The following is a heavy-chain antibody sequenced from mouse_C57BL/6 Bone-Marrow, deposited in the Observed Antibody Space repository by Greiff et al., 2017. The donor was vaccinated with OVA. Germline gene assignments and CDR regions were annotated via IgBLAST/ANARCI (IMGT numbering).Heavy chain of an antibody. CDR3: ARMCYGSPYWYFDV. D-gene: IGHD1-1*01. Sequence: QVQLQQPGAELVKPGASVKLSCKASGYTFTSYWMHWVKQRPGRGLEWIGRIDPKSGGTKYNEKFKSKATLTVAKPSSTSYMQLRILTSEDSAVYYCARMCYGSPYWYFDVWGTGTTVTVSS. J-gene: IGHJ1*03. V-gene: IGHV1-72*01. CDR2: IDPKSGGT. CDR1: GYTFTSYW.